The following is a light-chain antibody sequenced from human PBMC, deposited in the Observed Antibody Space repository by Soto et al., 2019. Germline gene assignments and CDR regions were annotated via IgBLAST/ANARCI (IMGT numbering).Light chain of an antibody. CDR1: QSVSSSY. CDR2: GAS. V-gene: IGKV3-20*01. Sequence: EIVLTQSPGTLSLSPGERATLSCRASQSVSSSYLAWYQQKPGQAPRLLISGASSRSTGIPDRFSGSGSGSNFTLTISRLEPEDVSVYYCQQYGSSPPITFGAGTIVDIK. J-gene: IGKJ3*01. CDR3: QQYGSSPPIT.